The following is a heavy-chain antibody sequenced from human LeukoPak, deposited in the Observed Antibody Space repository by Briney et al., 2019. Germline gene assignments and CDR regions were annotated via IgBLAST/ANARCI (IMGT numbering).Heavy chain of an antibody. Sequence: GGSLRLSCAASGFTFSSYWMHWVRQAPGKGLVWVSRISSDGSSTSYADSVKGRFTISRDNAKNTLYLQMNSLRAEDTAVYYCARDGGLVAGTDYWGQGTLVTVSS. CDR1: GFTFSSYW. CDR2: ISSDGSST. V-gene: IGHV3-74*01. J-gene: IGHJ4*02. D-gene: IGHD6-19*01. CDR3: ARDGGLVAGTDY.